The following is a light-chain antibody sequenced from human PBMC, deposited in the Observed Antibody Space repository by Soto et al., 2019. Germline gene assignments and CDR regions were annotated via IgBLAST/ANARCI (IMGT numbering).Light chain of an antibody. CDR3: QQRSDWPLT. V-gene: IGKV3D-20*02. Sequence: ELVLTQSPGTLSVSPGERATLSCRASQSVSGSFLAWYQQKLGQAPRLLIYDASNRATGIPARFSGSGSGTDFTLTISSLEPEDFAVYYCQQRSDWPLTFGGGTKV. CDR2: DAS. CDR1: QSVSGSF. J-gene: IGKJ4*01.